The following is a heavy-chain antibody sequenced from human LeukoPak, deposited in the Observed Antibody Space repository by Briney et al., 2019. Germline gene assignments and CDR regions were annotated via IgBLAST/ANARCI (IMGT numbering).Heavy chain of an antibody. V-gene: IGHV3-66*04. D-gene: IGHD3-16*01. CDR1: GFTVSSNY. J-gene: IGHJ4*02. Sequence: PGGSLRRSCAASGFTVSSNYMSWVRQAPGKGLEWVSVIYSGGSTYYAESVKGRFTISRDNSKNTLYLQMNSLRAEDTAVYYCTRHLINIWDFDYWGQGTLVTVSS. CDR2: IYSGGST. CDR3: TRHLINIWDFDY.